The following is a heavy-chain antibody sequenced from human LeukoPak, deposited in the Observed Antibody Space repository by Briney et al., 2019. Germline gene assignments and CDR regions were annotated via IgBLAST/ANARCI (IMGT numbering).Heavy chain of an antibody. D-gene: IGHD1-7*01. J-gene: IGHJ4*02. CDR3: ARAGLELRSPLH. Sequence: PSETLSLTCTVSGGSISSGSYSWSWIRQPPGKGLEWIGYIYHSGSTYYNPSLKSRVTISVDRSKNQFSLKLSSVTAADTAVYYCARAGLELRSPLHWGQGTLVTVSS. CDR2: IYHSGST. CDR1: GGSISSGSYS. V-gene: IGHV4-30-2*01.